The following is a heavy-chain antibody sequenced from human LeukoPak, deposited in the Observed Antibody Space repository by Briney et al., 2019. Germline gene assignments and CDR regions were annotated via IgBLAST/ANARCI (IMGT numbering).Heavy chain of an antibody. CDR1: GFTFSDYY. Sequence: PGGSLRLSCAASGFTFSDYYMSWVRQAPGKGLELVSGISGSGGTTYYADSVKGRFTISRDNSKNTLYLQLNSLRAEDTAMYYCAKDLTYYYDSTGYYFDYWGQGTLVTVSS. V-gene: IGHV3-23*01. CDR2: ISGSGGTT. CDR3: AKDLTYYYDSTGYYFDY. J-gene: IGHJ4*02. D-gene: IGHD3-22*01.